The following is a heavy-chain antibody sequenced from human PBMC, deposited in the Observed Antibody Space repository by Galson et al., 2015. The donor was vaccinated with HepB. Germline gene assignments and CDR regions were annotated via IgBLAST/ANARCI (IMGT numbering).Heavy chain of an antibody. V-gene: IGHV5-51*01. CDR3: ARRGIAAAGTPFDWFDP. CDR2: IYPGDSDT. J-gene: IGHJ5*02. Sequence: QSGAEVKKPGESLKISCKGSGYGFTSYWIGWVRQMPGKGLEWMGIIYPGDSDTRYSPSFQGQVTISADKSISTAYLQWSSLKASDTAMYYCARRGIAAAGTPFDWFDPWGQGTLVTVSS. CDR1: GYGFTSYW. D-gene: IGHD6-13*01.